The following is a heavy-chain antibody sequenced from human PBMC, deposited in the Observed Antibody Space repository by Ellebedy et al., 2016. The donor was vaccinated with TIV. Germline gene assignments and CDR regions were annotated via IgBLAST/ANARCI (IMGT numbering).Heavy chain of an antibody. J-gene: IGHJ4*02. Sequence: PGGSLRLSCAASGFTFDSYAMSWVRQAPGKGLEWVSAIRGSGGSTHYADSAQGRFTISRDNSKNTLYLQMNSLRAEDTAVYYCAKERYYEFWSAPSFDYWGQGTLVTVSS. CDR1: GFTFDSYA. CDR3: AKERYYEFWSAPSFDY. D-gene: IGHD3-3*01. V-gene: IGHV3-23*01. CDR2: IRGSGGST.